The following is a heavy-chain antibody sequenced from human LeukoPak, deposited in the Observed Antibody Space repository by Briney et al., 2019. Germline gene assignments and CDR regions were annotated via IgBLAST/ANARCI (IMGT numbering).Heavy chain of an antibody. CDR1: GFTFSNAW. V-gene: IGHV3-15*01. CDR3: TTEGSQAYYYGSGSYYNVGSFDY. CDR2: IKSKTDGGTT. D-gene: IGHD3-10*01. J-gene: IGHJ4*02. Sequence: PGGSLRLSCAASGFTFSNAWMSWVRQAPGKWLEWVGRIKSKTDGGTTDYAAHVKGRFTISRDDSKNTLYLQMNSLKTEDTAVYYCTTEGSQAYYYGSGSYYNVGSFDYWGQGTLVTVSS.